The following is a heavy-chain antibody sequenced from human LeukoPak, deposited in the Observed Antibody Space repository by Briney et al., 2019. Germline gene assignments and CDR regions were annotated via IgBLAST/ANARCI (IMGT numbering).Heavy chain of an antibody. CDR2: MNPNSGNT. CDR3: ARVYGSGSGPRQLAH. V-gene: IGHV1-8*01. CDR1: GYTFTSYD. Sequence: ASVKVSCKASGYTFTSYDINWVRQATGQGLEWMGWMNPNSGNTGYAQKFQGRVTMTRNTSISTGYMELSSLRSEDTAVYYCARVYGSGSGPRQLAHWGQGTLVTVSS. J-gene: IGHJ4*02. D-gene: IGHD3-10*01.